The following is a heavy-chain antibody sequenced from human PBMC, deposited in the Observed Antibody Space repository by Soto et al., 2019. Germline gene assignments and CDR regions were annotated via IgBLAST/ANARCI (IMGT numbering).Heavy chain of an antibody. Sequence: GASVKVSCKASGYTFTGYYMHWVRQAPGQGLEWMGWINPNSGGTNYAQKFQGRVTMTRDTSISTAYMELSRLRSDDTAVYYCAREFGFTRGLRYFDWPIRPGYWGQGTLVPVSS. J-gene: IGHJ4*02. V-gene: IGHV1-2*02. CDR3: AREFGFTRGLRYFDWPIRPGY. CDR1: GYTFTGYY. CDR2: INPNSGGT. D-gene: IGHD3-9*01.